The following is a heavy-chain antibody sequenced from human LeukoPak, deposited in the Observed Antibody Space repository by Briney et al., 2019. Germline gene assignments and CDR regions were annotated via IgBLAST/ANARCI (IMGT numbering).Heavy chain of an antibody. D-gene: IGHD4-11*01. Sequence: ASLKVSCKTSGYTFTDYYIHWVRQAPGQGGGWMGWINPNSGETNSAQKFQGRVTMTGDTSISTAYMELRRVTSDDTAVYYCARDRDYSNTERGFDYWGQGTLVTVSS. CDR1: GYTFTDYY. V-gene: IGHV1-2*02. CDR3: ARDRDYSNTERGFDY. J-gene: IGHJ4*02. CDR2: INPNSGET.